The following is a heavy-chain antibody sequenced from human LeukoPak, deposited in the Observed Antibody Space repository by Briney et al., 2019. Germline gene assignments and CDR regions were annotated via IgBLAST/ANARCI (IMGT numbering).Heavy chain of an antibody. Sequence: PSETLSLTCDVYGGSFSGYYWSWIRQPPGKGLEWIGSINHSGSTNYNPSLKSRVTISVDTSKDQFSLKLSSVTAADTAVYYCARVGRGYCSSTSCSIIDYWGQGTLVTVSS. CDR1: GGSFSGYY. CDR2: INHSGST. D-gene: IGHD2-2*01. V-gene: IGHV4-34*01. J-gene: IGHJ4*02. CDR3: ARVGRGYCSSTSCSIIDY.